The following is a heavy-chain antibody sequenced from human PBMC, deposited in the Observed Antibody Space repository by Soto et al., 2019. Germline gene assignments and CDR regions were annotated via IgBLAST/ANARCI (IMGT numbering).Heavy chain of an antibody. D-gene: IGHD2-2*01. CDR3: AREVKGVSVVPAANKNWFDP. V-gene: IGHV1-2*04. Sequence: GASVKVSCKASGYTFTGYYMHWVRQAPGQGLEWMGWINPNSGGTNCAQKFQGWVTMTRDTSISTAYMELSRLRSDDTAVYYCAREVKGVSVVPAANKNWFDPWGQGTPVTVSS. J-gene: IGHJ5*02. CDR2: INPNSGGT. CDR1: GYTFTGYY.